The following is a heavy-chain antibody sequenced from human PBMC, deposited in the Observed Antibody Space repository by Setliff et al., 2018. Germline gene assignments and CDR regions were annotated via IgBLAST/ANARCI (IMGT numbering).Heavy chain of an antibody. V-gene: IGHV1-46*01. CDR2: INPSGGST. J-gene: IGHJ5*02. D-gene: IGHD4-17*01. CDR3: AKEGFMGDGDYVITERWFDP. Sequence: ASVKVSCKASGYTFTSYYMHWVRQAPGQGLEWMGIINPSGGSTSYAQKFQARATITADKSKITAYMELNSLRSEDTAVYYCAKEGFMGDGDYVITERWFDPWGQGTLVTVSS. CDR1: GYTFTSYY.